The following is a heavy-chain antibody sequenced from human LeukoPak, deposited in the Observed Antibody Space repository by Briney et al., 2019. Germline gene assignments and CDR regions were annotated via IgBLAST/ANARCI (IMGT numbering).Heavy chain of an antibody. Sequence: SETLSHTRTVSGGSISSSSCHYGWIRQSPGKGLEWIGNIYYGGSTYYNPSLQSRVTISVDTSKNQFSLKLGSVTAADTAAYYCARDRIVGVERPVDVWGQGTTVTVS. D-gene: IGHD1-26*01. CDR3: ARDRIVGVERPVDV. CDR1: GGSISSSSCH. J-gene: IGHJ6*02. V-gene: IGHV4-39*02. CDR2: IYYGGST.